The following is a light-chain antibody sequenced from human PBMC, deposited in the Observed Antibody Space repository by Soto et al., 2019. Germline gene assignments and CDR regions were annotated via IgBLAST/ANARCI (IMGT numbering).Light chain of an antibody. CDR2: RAS. Sequence: DIQMTQSPSSLSASVGDRVTITCRASRTSSTSVNWYQQKPGKAPKMLIYRASILQRGVPSRFSGSGSGTDFTLTISSLQPEDFASYYCQQSDSSPITFGQGTRLDIK. V-gene: IGKV1-39*01. CDR1: RTSSTS. J-gene: IGKJ5*01. CDR3: QQSDSSPIT.